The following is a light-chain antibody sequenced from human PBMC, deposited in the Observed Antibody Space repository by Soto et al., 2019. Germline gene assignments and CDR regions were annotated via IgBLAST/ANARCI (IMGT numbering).Light chain of an antibody. Sequence: DIQMTQSPSSLSASIGDRVTITCRASQNINSHLNWYQQKPGKAPKVLIYAASRLQSGVPFRFXGSGSGTEFTLTISSLEPEDFATYYCQQSHITPLFTFGTGTKLEIK. CDR1: QNINSH. J-gene: IGKJ2*01. V-gene: IGKV1-39*01. CDR3: QQSHITPLFT. CDR2: AAS.